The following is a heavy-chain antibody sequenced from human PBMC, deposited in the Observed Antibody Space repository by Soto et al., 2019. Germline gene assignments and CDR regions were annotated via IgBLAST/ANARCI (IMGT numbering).Heavy chain of an antibody. CDR1: GYSFTSYW. D-gene: IGHD6-6*01. V-gene: IGHV5-51*01. J-gene: IGHJ6*02. Sequence: PGESLKISCKGSGYSFTSYWIGWVRQMPGKGLEWMGIFYPGDSDTRYSPSFQGQVTISADKSISTAYLQWSSLKASDTAMYYCASASSIAAPAERYYYYGMDVWGQGTTVTVSS. CDR3: ASASSIAAPAERYYYYGMDV. CDR2: FYPGDSDT.